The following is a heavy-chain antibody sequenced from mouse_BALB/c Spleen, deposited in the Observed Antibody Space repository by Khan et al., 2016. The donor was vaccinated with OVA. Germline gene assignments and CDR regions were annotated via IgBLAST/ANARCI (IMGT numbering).Heavy chain of an antibody. CDR2: IWGGGGS. CDR1: GFSLSRYN. Sequence: QVQLQQSGPGLVAPSQSLSITCTVSGFSLSRYNIHWVRQPPGKGLEWLGMIWGGGGSDYDSTVKSRLNIRKDNSKSQVLLQMNSLQTDDTAIYYAARAYYRYDGYYAMDYWGQGTSVTVSS. D-gene: IGHD2-14*01. CDR3: ARAYYRYDGYYAMDY. V-gene: IGHV2-6-4*01. J-gene: IGHJ4*01.